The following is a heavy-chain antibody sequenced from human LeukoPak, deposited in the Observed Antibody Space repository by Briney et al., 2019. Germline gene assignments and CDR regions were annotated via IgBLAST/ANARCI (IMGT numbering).Heavy chain of an antibody. D-gene: IGHD3-22*01. CDR2: IYWDDDE. J-gene: IGHJ4*02. V-gene: IGHV2-5*02. CDR3: ARRQPDSSGSFFGY. Sequence: SGPTLVKPTQTLTLTCTVSGFSLKTNGVGVGWIRQPPGKALEWLALIYWDDDEYHSPSLKSRLTITKVTSKNQVVLTMTNVDPVDTATYYCARRQPDSSGSFFGYWGQGTLVTVSS. CDR1: GFSLKTNGVG.